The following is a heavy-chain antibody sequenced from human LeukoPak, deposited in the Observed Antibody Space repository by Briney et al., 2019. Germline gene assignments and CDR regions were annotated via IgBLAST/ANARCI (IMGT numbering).Heavy chain of an antibody. CDR3: TRVGYIDEGIDY. J-gene: IGHJ4*02. D-gene: IGHD5-24*01. CDR2: IKQDGSKK. Sequence: GGSLRLSCAAPGFNFSRYSMNWVRQAPGKGLEWVANIKQDGSKKSYVDSVKGRFTISRDNAKNSLYLQMNSLRAEDTAIYYCTRVGYIDEGIDYWGQGTLVTVSS. V-gene: IGHV3-7*04. CDR1: GFNFSRYS.